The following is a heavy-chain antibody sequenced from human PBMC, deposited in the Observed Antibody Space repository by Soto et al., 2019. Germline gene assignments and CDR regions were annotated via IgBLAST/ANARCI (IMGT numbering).Heavy chain of an antibody. CDR3: ARPQYVDYGGYYFYGMDV. J-gene: IGHJ6*02. D-gene: IGHD4-17*01. Sequence: EVQLVESGGGLVKPGGSLRLSCAASGFIFSSFTMNWVRQAPGKGLEWVASISSSSSYIYYVDSVKGRFTISRDNAKNSLYLQMNSLRAEDTAVYYCARPQYVDYGGYYFYGMDVWGQGTTVTVSS. V-gene: IGHV3-21*01. CDR1: GFIFSSFT. CDR2: ISSSSSYI.